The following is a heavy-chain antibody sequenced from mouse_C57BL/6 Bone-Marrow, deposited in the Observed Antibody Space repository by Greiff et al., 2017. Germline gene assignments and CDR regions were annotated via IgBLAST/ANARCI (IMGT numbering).Heavy chain of an antibody. Sequence: QVQLQQSGAELVRPGASVKLSCKASGYTFTDYYINWVKQRPGQGLEWIARIYPGSGNTYYNEKFKGKATLTAEKSSSTAYMQLSSLTSEDSAVYFCAREGGRDYFDSWGQGTTLTVSS. J-gene: IGHJ2*01. CDR1: GYTFTDYY. V-gene: IGHV1-76*01. CDR3: AREGGRDYFDS. CDR2: IYPGSGNT.